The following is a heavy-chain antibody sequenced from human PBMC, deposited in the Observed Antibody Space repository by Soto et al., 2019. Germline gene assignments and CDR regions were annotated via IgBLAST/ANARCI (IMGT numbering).Heavy chain of an antibody. CDR1: GGSISSYY. J-gene: IGHJ5*02. CDR2: IYTSGST. V-gene: IGHV4-4*07. D-gene: IGHD2-8*01. Sequence: QVQLQESGPGLVKPSETLSLTCTVYGGSISSYYWSWIRQHAGKGLEWIGRIYTSGSTNYNPSLKSRVTMSVDTSKNQFSLKLSSVTAADTAVYYCARDLLMVYAIPRWFDPWGQGTLVTVSS. CDR3: ARDLLMVYAIPRWFDP.